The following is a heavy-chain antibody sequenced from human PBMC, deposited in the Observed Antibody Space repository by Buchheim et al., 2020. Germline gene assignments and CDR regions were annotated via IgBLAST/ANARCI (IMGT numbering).Heavy chain of an antibody. CDR2: IYYSGST. CDR1: GGSISSYY. D-gene: IGHD2-8*01. J-gene: IGHJ2*01. CDR3: ARVGLKPSWYFDL. V-gene: IGHV4-59*01. Sequence: QVQLQESGPGLVKPSETLSLTCTVSGGSISSYYWSWIRQPPGKGLEWIGYIYYSGSTNYNPSLKSRVTISVDTSKNQFSLKLSSVTAADTAVYYCARVGLKPSWYFDLWGRGTL.